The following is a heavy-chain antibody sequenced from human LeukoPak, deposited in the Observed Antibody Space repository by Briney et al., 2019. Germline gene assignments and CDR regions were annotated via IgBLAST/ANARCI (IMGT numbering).Heavy chain of an antibody. D-gene: IGHD3-9*01. J-gene: IGHJ4*02. CDR3: ARDQRRYFDW. CDR2: IKQDGSEK. V-gene: IGHV3-7*01. CDR1: GFTFRSKW. Sequence: GGSLRLSCAASGFTFRSKWMSWVRQAPGKGLERVAHIKQDGSEKYYVDSVKGGFTISRDNAKNSLYLQMNSLRAEDTAVYYCARDQRRYFDWWGQGTLVTVSS.